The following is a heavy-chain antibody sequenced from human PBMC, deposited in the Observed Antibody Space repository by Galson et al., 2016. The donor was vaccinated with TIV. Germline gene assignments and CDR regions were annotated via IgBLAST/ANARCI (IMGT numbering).Heavy chain of an antibody. CDR1: GAIFNSYA. CDR3: AREQGIYKGYFDL. Sequence: SVKVSCKASGAIFNSYAISWVRQAPGQGLEWMGRIIPIFRTTNYARSFQGRLTITADESTNTDYMELASLRSEDTAVYYCAREQGIYKGYFDLWGRGTLVTVSS. D-gene: IGHD1-14*01. V-gene: IGHV1-69*13. CDR2: IIPIFRTT. J-gene: IGHJ2*01.